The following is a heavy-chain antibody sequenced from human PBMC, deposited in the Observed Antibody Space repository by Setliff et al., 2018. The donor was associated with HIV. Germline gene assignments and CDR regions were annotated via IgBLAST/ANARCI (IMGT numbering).Heavy chain of an antibody. D-gene: IGHD3-22*01. CDR2: IYYSGST. J-gene: IGHJ3*02. V-gene: IGHV4-59*08. CDR3: ARLGRGTYYYDSSGYLYAFDI. Sequence: PSETLSLTCTVSGGSISSYYWSWIRQPPGQGLEWIGYIYYSGSTNYNPSLKSRVTISVDTSKNQVSLKLSSVTAADTAVYYCARLGRGTYYYDSSGYLYAFDIWGQGTMVTVSS. CDR1: GGSISSYY.